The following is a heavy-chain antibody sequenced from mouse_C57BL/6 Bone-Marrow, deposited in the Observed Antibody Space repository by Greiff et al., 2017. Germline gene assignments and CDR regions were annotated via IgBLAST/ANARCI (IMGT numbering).Heavy chain of an antibody. J-gene: IGHJ4*01. CDR1: GYTFTDYY. V-gene: IGHV1-76*01. CDR2: IYPGSGNT. CDR3: AIYYYGYAMDY. Sequence: VQLQQSGAELVRPGASVKLSCKASGYTFTDYYINWVKQRPGQGLEWIARIYPGSGNTYYNETFKGKATLTAEKSSSTAYMQLSSLTSEDSAVYFCAIYYYGYAMDYWGKGTSVTVSS. D-gene: IGHD1-1*01.